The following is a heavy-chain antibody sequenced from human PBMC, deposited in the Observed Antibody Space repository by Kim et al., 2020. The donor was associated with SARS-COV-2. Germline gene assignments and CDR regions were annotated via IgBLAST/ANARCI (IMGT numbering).Heavy chain of an antibody. J-gene: IGHJ4*02. CDR1: GGSISSGGYY. D-gene: IGHD3-3*01. Sequence: SETLSLTCTVSGGSISSGGYYWSWIRQHPGKGLEWIGYIYYSGSTYYNPSLKSRVTISVDTSKNQFSLKLSSVTAADTAVYRCARAPLTIFGVVIQNFDYWGQGTLVTVSS. V-gene: IGHV4-31*03. CDR2: IYYSGST. CDR3: ARAPLTIFGVVIQNFDY.